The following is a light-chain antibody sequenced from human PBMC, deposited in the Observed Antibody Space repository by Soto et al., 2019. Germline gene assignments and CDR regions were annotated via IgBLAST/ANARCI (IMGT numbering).Light chain of an antibody. CDR3: QQPSHWPT. CDR2: DAS. V-gene: IGKV3-11*01. Sequence: EIGLTQSPATLSLSPGERATLSCRASQSVSSYLAWYQQKPGQAPRLLIYDASNRATGIPARFSASGSGTDFTLTISSLEPEDFAVYYCQQPSHWPTFGQGTKLEIK. J-gene: IGKJ2*01. CDR1: QSVSSY.